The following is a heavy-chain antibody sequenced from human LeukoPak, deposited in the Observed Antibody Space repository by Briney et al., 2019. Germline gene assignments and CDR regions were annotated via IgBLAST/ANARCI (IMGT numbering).Heavy chain of an antibody. J-gene: IGHJ6*03. CDR2: ISSNGGST. Sequence: GGSLRLSCAASGFTFSSYAMHWVRQAPGKGLEYVSAISSNGGSTYYANSVKGRFTISRDNSKNTLYLQMGSLRAEDMAVYYCARDYGDYLPPFYYYYMDVWGKGTTVTVSS. CDR3: ARDYGDYLPPFYYYYMDV. CDR1: GFTFSSYA. D-gene: IGHD4-17*01. V-gene: IGHV3-64*01.